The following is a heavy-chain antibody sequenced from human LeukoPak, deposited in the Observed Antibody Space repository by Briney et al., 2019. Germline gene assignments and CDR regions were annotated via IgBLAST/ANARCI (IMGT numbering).Heavy chain of an antibody. J-gene: IGHJ5*02. D-gene: IGHD1-7*01. CDR2: INPSGGST. Sequence: GASVKVSCKASGYIFTSYHIHWVRQAPGQGLEWMGIINPSGGSTNYAQKFQGRVTMTRDTSTSTVYMELSSLRSDDTAVYYCARNLGITGTTRGFDPWGQGTLVTVSS. CDR3: ARNLGITGTTRGFDP. CDR1: GYIFTSYH. V-gene: IGHV1-46*01.